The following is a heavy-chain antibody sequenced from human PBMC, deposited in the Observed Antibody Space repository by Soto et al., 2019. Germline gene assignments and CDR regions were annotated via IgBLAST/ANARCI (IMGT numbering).Heavy chain of an antibody. J-gene: IGHJ6*02. CDR2: ISSSSSTI. D-gene: IGHD3-9*01. CDR1: GYTFSSYS. Sequence: GGSLGLSCAASGYTFSSYSMNWVRQAPGKGLEWVSYISSSSSTIYYADSVKGRFTISRDNSKNTLYLQMNSLRAEDTAVYYCAKSVCYDILTVYYNSYYYGMDVWGQGTTVIVSS. V-gene: IGHV3-48*01. CDR3: AKSVCYDILTVYYNSYYYGMDV.